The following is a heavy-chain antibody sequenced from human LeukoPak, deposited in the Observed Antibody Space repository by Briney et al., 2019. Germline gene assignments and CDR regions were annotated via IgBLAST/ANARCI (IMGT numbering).Heavy chain of an antibody. J-gene: IGHJ4*02. CDR1: GGSISSSSYY. Sequence: SETLSLTCTDSGGSISSSSYYWGWIRQPPGKGLEWIGSIYYSGSTYYNPSLKSRVTISVDTSKNQFSLKLSSVTAADTAVYYCARGTQDSSGWSYRFDYWGQGTLLTVSS. CDR3: ARGTQDSSGWSYRFDY. D-gene: IGHD6-19*01. V-gene: IGHV4-39*07. CDR2: IYYSGST.